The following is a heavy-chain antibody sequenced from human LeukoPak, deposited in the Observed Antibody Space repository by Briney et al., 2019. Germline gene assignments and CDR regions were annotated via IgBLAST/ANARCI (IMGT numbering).Heavy chain of an antibody. CDR2: INSDGSST. D-gene: IGHD3-22*01. J-gene: IGHJ4*02. CDR1: GFTFSSYW. V-gene: IGHV3-74*01. CDR3: AKALNYYDSSGSYYGNDY. Sequence: GGSLRLSCAASGFTFSSYWMHWVRQAPGKGLVWVSRINSDGSSTSYADSVKGRFTISRDNAKNTLYLQMNSLRAEDTAVYYCAKALNYYDSSGSYYGNDYWGQGTLVTVSS.